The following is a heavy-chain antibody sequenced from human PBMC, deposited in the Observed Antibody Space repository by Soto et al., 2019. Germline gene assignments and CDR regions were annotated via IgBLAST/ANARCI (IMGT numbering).Heavy chain of an antibody. CDR2: INPSGGST. CDR1: GYTFASYY. J-gene: IGHJ6*02. D-gene: IGHD3-3*01. CDR3: ARERYYDFWSGYYPRANYGMDA. V-gene: IGHV1-46*01. Sequence: ASVKVSCKASGYTFASYYMHWVRQAPGQGLEWMGIINPSGGSTSYAQKFQGRVTMTRDTSTSTVYMELSSLRSEDTAVYYCARERYYDFWSGYYPRANYGMDAWGQGTTVTVSS.